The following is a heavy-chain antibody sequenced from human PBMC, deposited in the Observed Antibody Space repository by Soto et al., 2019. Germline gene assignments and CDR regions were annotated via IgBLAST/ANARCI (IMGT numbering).Heavy chain of an antibody. CDR1: GFTFSDYH. V-gene: IGHV3-11*01. J-gene: IGHJ5*02. D-gene: IGHD3-3*01. CDR3: ARDRLIFGVVVPYNWFDP. Sequence: GGSLRLSCAASGFTFSDYHMSWIRQAPGKGLEWISFISNSGRTSYYSDSVKGRFTISRDNAKNSLYLQMNSLRAEDTAVYYCARDRLIFGVVVPYNWFDPWGQGTLVTVSS. CDR2: ISNSGRTS.